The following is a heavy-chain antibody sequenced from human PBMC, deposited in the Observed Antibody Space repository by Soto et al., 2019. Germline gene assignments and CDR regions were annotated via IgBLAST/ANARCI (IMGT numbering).Heavy chain of an antibody. CDR1: GFTFSTYA. Sequence: GGSLRLSCEGSGFTFSTYAMSWVRQAPGKGLEWVSAISGSGENTFYADSVKGRFTISRDNSKNTLYLQMNTLRAEDTALYYCDLSKTGSHFDYWGQGYLVTLSS. CDR2: ISGSGENT. V-gene: IGHV3-23*01. CDR3: DLSKTGSHFDY. J-gene: IGHJ4*02. D-gene: IGHD1-26*01.